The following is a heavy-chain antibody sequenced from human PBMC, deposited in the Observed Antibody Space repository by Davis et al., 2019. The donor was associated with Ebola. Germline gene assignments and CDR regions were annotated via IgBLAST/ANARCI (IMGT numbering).Heavy chain of an antibody. Sequence: GESLKISCAASGFTFSSYWMSWVRQAPGKGLEWVANIQQDGSKKYYVDSVKGRFTISRDKAKNSLYLQMNSLRAEDTAVYYCARDQKYYDFWSGYYIAYYGMDVWGQGTTVTVSS. J-gene: IGHJ6*02. CDR2: IQQDGSKK. D-gene: IGHD3-3*01. V-gene: IGHV3-7*01. CDR1: GFTFSSYW. CDR3: ARDQKYYDFWSGYYIAYYGMDV.